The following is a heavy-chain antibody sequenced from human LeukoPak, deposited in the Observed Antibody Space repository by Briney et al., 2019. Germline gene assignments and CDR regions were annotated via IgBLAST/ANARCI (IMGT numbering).Heavy chain of an antibody. V-gene: IGHV1-69*13. CDR2: IIPIFGTA. CDR1: GGTFSSYA. J-gene: IGHJ4*02. Sequence: GASVKASCKASGGTFSSYAISWVRQAPGQGLEWMGGIIPIFGTANYAQKFQGRVTITADESTSTAYMELSSLRSEDTAVYYCACEYHAAISGFDYWGQGTLVTVSS. CDR3: ACEYHAAISGFDY. D-gene: IGHD2-2*02.